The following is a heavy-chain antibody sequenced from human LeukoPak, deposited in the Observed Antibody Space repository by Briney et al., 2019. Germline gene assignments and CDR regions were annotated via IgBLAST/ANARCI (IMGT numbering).Heavy chain of an antibody. J-gene: IGHJ6*04. CDR3: AELGITMIGGV. CDR1: GFTFSTYA. V-gene: IGHV3-30*04. D-gene: IGHD3-10*02. CDR2: ISYDGSNK. Sequence: GGSLRLSCVVSGFTFSTYAMHWVRQAPGKGLEWVAVISYDGSNKYYADSVKGRFTISRDNSKNTLYLQMNSLRAEDTAVYYCAELGITMIGGVWGKGTTVTISS.